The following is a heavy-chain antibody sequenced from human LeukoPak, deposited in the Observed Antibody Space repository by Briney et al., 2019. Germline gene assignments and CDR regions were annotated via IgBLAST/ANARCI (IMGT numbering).Heavy chain of an antibody. Sequence: SETLSLTCTVSGGSISSYYWSWIRQPPGKGLEWIGYIYYSGSTNYNPSLKSRVTISVDTSKNQFSLKLSSVTAADTAVYYCARGGLRWSVYFDYWGQGTLVTVSS. V-gene: IGHV4-59*01. CDR2: IYYSGST. CDR3: ARGGLRWSVYFDY. CDR1: GGSISSYY. D-gene: IGHD4-23*01. J-gene: IGHJ4*02.